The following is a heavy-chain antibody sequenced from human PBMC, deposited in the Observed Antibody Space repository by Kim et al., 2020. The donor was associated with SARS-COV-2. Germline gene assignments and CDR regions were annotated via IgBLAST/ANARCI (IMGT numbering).Heavy chain of an antibody. CDR3: ARSGLSVAGYYGMDV. D-gene: IGHD6-19*01. J-gene: IGHJ6*02. CDR2: IIPIFGTA. Sequence: LVKVSCKASGGTFSSYAISWVRQAPGQGLEWMGGIIPIFGTANYAQKFQGRVTITADESTSTAYMELSSLRFEDTAVYYCARSGLSVAGYYGMDVWGQGTTVTVSS. CDR1: GGTFSSYA. V-gene: IGHV1-69*13.